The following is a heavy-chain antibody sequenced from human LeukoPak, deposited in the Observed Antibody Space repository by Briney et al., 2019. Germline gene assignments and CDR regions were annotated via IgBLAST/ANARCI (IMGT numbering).Heavy chain of an antibody. V-gene: IGHV3-48*01. CDR1: GFTFSSYA. D-gene: IGHD2-15*01. CDR3: ARSAGYCSGGSCSGDNWFDP. J-gene: IGHJ5*02. CDR2: ISSSSSTI. Sequence: PGGSLRLSCAASGFTFSSYAMSWVRQAPGKGLEWVSYISSSSSTIYYADSVKGRFTISRDNAKNSLYLQMNSLRAEDTAVYYCARSAGYCSGGSCSGDNWFDPWGQGTLVTVSS.